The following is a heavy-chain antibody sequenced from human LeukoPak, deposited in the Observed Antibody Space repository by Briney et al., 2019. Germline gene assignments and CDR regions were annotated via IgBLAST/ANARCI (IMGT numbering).Heavy chain of an antibody. Sequence: WIRQPPGKGLEWIGSIYPGDSDTIYSPSFQGQVTMSADKSISTAYLQWSSLKASDTAMYYCARDSSGYLYNWFDPWGQGTLVTVSS. CDR3: ARDSSGYLYNWFDP. V-gene: IGHV5-51*01. J-gene: IGHJ5*02. D-gene: IGHD3-22*01. CDR2: IYPGDSDT.